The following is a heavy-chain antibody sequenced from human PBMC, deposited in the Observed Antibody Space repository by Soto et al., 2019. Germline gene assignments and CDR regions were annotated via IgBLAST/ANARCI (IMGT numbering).Heavy chain of an antibody. J-gene: IGHJ3*02. CDR2: MSHSGGT. Sequence: QVQLQQWGAGLLKPSETLSLTCAVFGGSVNSGNYYWSWIRQPPGKGLEWIGEMSHSGGTHFNPSLKSRVTISVDTSKNQFSLKMSSVTAADTALYYCARVERGTATTVVDAFDIWGPGTMCTVSS. CDR3: ARVERGTATTVVDAFDI. D-gene: IGHD1-1*01. CDR1: GGSVNSGNYY. V-gene: IGHV4-34*01.